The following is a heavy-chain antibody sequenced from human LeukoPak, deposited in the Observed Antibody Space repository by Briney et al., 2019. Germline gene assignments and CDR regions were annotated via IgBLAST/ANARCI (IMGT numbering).Heavy chain of an antibody. CDR1: GGSISSGDYY. Sequence: SETLSLTCTVSGGSISSGDYYWSWTRQPPGKGLEWIGYIYYSGSTYYNPSLKSRVTISVDTSKNQFSLKLSSVTAADTAVYYCARTYYDFWSGYSHRPPIDYWGQGTLVTVSS. V-gene: IGHV4-30-4*08. CDR3: ARTYYDFWSGYSHRPPIDY. D-gene: IGHD3-3*01. CDR2: IYYSGST. J-gene: IGHJ4*02.